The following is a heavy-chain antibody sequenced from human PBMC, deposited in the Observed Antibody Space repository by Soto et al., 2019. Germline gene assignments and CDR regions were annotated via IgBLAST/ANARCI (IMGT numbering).Heavy chain of an antibody. Sequence: ASVKVSCKASGYTFTSYYMHWVRQAPGQGLEWMGIINPSGGSTSYAQKFQGRVTMTRDTSTSTVYMELSSLRAEDTAVYYCARDIVAPYGMDVWAQGTTVTVSS. J-gene: IGHJ6*02. V-gene: IGHV1-46*01. D-gene: IGHD5-12*01. CDR1: GYTFTSYY. CDR3: ARDIVAPYGMDV. CDR2: INPSGGST.